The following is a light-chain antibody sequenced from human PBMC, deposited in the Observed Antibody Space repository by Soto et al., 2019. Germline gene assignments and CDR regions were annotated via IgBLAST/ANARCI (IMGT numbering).Light chain of an antibody. V-gene: IGKV3-20*01. Sequence: EIVLTQSPGTLSLSPGERATLSCRASQSVSSSYLAWYQQKPGQAPRLLIYGASSRATGIPDRFSGSGSGTDFTLTISRLEPEYFAVYYWQHYGSSPFTFGHGTKVDIK. CDR3: QHYGSSPFT. J-gene: IGKJ3*01. CDR2: GAS. CDR1: QSVSSSY.